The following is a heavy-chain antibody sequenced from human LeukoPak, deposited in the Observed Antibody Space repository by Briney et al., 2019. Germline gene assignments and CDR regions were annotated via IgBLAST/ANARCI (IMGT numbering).Heavy chain of an antibody. CDR1: GFSFSNYW. V-gene: IGHV3-7*01. Sequence: GGSLRLSCAASGFSFSNYWMHWVRQAPGKGLEWVANIKEDGSEENYVDSVKGRFTISRDNAKNSLYLQMNSLGAEDTAVYYCARNTVSAAGDYWGQGTLVIVSS. J-gene: IGHJ4*02. D-gene: IGHD4-17*01. CDR2: IKEDGSEE. CDR3: ARNTVSAAGDY.